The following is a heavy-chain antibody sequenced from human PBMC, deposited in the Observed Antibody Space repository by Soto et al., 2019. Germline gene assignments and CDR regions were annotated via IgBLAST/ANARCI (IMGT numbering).Heavy chain of an antibody. CDR2: ISAFNGNT. Sequence: ASVKGARQASGFTFTSFGISWGRQAPGQGLEWMGWISAFNGNTKYSQKPPGRGTMTTDTSKSTAYMELRRLRSDETAVYYCARAPMHSSGWYVLDYRGQGTLVTVSS. D-gene: IGHD6-19*01. V-gene: IGHV1-18*01. CDR1: GFTFTSFG. J-gene: IGHJ1*01. CDR3: ARAPMHSSGWYVLDY.